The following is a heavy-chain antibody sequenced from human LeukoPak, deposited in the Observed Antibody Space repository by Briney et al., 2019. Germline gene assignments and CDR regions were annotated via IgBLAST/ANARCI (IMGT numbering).Heavy chain of an antibody. V-gene: IGHV4-39*01. D-gene: IGHD2-15*01. CDR3: ARVALGECSGGSCYSGYYYMDV. Sequence: SETLSLTCTVSGGSITSSSYYWGWIRQPPGKGLEWIGSIYYSGSTYYNPSLKSRVTISVDTSKNQFSLKLRSVTAADTAVYYCARVALGECSGGSCYSGYYYMDVWGKGTTVTVSS. J-gene: IGHJ6*03. CDR2: IYYSGST. CDR1: GGSITSSSYY.